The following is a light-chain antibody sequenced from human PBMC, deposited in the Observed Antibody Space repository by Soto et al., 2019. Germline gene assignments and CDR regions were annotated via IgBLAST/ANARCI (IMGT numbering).Light chain of an antibody. Sequence: QPVLTQPPSVSGAPGQRVTISCTGSSSNIGAGYDVHWYQQLPGTAPKLLIYGNSNRPSGVPDRFSGSKSGTSASLAITGLHAEDEADYYCQSYDSSLSGWVFGAGTKLTVL. V-gene: IGLV1-40*01. CDR2: GNS. J-gene: IGLJ3*02. CDR3: QSYDSSLSGWV. CDR1: SSNIGAGYD.